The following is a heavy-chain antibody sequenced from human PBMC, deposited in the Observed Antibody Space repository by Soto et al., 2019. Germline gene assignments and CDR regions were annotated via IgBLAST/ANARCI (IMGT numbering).Heavy chain of an antibody. CDR3: ARVLRYDFWSGYYGLANDAFDI. J-gene: IGHJ3*02. CDR1: GFTFSSYS. CDR2: ISSSSSTI. D-gene: IGHD3-3*01. Sequence: GGSLRLSCAASGFTFSSYSMNWVRQAPGKGLEWVSYISSSSSTIYYADSVKGRFTISRDNAKNSLYLQMNSLRAEDTAVYYCARVLRYDFWSGYYGLANDAFDIWGQGTMVTVSS. V-gene: IGHV3-48*01.